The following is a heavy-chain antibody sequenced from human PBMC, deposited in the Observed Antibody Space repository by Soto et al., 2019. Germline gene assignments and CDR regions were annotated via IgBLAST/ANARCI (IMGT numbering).Heavy chain of an antibody. Sequence: SLTCTVSGGSIRNVYWSWIRQPPGKGLEWIGFIFHSGNAKYNPSLKSRVTMSVDTSKNQFSLSLDSVTAADTAVYFCARAHAPTLPFDYWGQGTLVTVSS. D-gene: IGHD2-15*01. J-gene: IGHJ4*02. CDR2: IFHSGNA. V-gene: IGHV4-59*01. CDR1: GGSIRNVY. CDR3: ARAHAPTLPFDY.